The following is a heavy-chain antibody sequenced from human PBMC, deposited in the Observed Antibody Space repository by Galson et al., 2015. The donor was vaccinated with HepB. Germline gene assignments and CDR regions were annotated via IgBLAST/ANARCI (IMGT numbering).Heavy chain of an antibody. D-gene: IGHD2-2*01. J-gene: IGHJ4*02. CDR1: GFTFSRHG. V-gene: IGHV3-30*18. Sequence: SLRLSCAASGFTFSRHGMHWVRQTPGKGLEWVAVISYDGSNKYYGGSVKGRFTISRGNSKNTLYLQMKSLRAEDTAVYYCAKGAYRYCSTPSCYQGAYFDYWGQGTLVTVSS. CDR3: AKGAYRYCSTPSCYQGAYFDY. CDR2: ISYDGSNK.